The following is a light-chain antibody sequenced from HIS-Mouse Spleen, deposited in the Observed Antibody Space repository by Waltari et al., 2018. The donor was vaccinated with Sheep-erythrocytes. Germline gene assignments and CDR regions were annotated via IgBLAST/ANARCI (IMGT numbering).Light chain of an antibody. J-gene: IGLJ3*02. CDR2: EGS. CDR1: SSDVGSYNL. V-gene: IGLV2-23*01. Sequence: QSALTQPPSASGSPGQSVTISCTGTSSDVGSYNLVSWYQQHPGKAPKLMIYEGSKRPSGVSNRFSGSQSGNPASLTISGLQAEDEAEYYCCSYAGSSTPWVFGGGTKLTVL. CDR3: CSYAGSSTPWV.